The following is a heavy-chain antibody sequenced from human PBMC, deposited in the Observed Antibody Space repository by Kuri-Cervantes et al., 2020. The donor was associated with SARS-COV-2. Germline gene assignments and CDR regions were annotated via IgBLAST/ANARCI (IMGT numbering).Heavy chain of an antibody. J-gene: IGHJ4*02. CDR2: IYYSGST. Sequence: GSLRLSCTVSGGSISSGCYYLGWISQPPGKGLGWIGSIYYSGSTYYNPSHKSRVTISLDTSKNQFSLTLSSVTAADTAVYYCARRSRVSSSAVVHYYCDYWGQGTLVTVSS. CDR3: ARRSRVSSSAVVHYYCDY. D-gene: IGHD6-6*01. CDR1: GGSISSGCYY. V-gene: IGHV4-39*01.